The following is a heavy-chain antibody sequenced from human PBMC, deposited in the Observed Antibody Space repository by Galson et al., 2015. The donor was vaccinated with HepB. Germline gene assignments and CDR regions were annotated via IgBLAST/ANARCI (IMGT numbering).Heavy chain of an antibody. D-gene: IGHD2-15*01. V-gene: IGHV3-30*18. CDR1: GFTFSSYG. CDR2: ISYDGSNK. J-gene: IGHJ4*02. Sequence: SLRLSCAASGFTFSSYGMHWVRQAPGKGLEWVAVISYDGSNKYYADSVKGRFTISRDNSKNTLYLQMNSLRAEDTAVYYCAKTTEVVRWMGTFDYWGQGTLVTVSS. CDR3: AKTTEVVRWMGTFDY.